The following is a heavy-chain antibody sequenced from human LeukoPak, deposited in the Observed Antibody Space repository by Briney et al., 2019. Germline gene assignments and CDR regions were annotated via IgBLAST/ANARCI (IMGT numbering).Heavy chain of an antibody. Sequence: SETLSLTCTVSGGSISSSSYYWGWIRQPPGKGLEWIGSIYYSRSTYYNPSLKSRVTISVDTSKNQFSLKLSSVTAADTAVYYCARRDGWDRENWFDPWGQGTLVTVSS. J-gene: IGHJ5*02. D-gene: IGHD5-24*01. CDR1: GGSISSSSYY. CDR3: ARRDGWDRENWFDP. CDR2: IYYSRST. V-gene: IGHV4-39*01.